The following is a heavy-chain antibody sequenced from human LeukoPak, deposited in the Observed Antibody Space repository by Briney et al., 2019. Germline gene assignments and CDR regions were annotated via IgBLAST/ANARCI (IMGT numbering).Heavy chain of an antibody. V-gene: IGHV4-59*01. D-gene: IGHD3-16*02. J-gene: IGHJ5*02. Sequence: SETLSLTCTVSGGSISSYCWSWIRQPPGKGLEWIGYIYYSGSTNYNPSLKSRVTISVDTSKNQFSLKLRSVTAADTAVYYCARGVTPSDWFDPWGQGTLVTVSS. CDR2: IYYSGST. CDR1: GGSISSYC. CDR3: ARGVTPSDWFDP.